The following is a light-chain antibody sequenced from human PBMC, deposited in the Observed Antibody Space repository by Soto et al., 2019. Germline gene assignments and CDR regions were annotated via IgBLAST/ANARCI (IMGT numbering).Light chain of an antibody. CDR2: KAS. CDR3: QQYNSYPWT. V-gene: IGKV1-5*03. CDR1: QSISSW. Sequence: DIQMTQSPSTLSASVGDRVTITCRASQSISSWLAWYQQKPGKAPKLLIYKASSLESGAPSRFSGSGSGTEFTLTISSLQPDDFATYYCQQYNSYPWTFDQGTKVEIK. J-gene: IGKJ1*01.